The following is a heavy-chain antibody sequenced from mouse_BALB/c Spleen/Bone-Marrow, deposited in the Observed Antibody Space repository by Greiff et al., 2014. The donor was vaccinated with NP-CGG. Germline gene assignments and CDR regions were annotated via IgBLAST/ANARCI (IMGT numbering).Heavy chain of an antibody. CDR2: ISGVSSTI. CDR1: RFTFSNFG. Sequence: EVQLVESGGGLVQPGGSRKLSCAASRFTFSNFGIHWVRQAPEKGLEWVAYISGVSSTIYYADTVKGRFTISRDNPKNTLFLQMTSLRSEDTAMYYCARSTWSYYNGMDYWGQGTSVTVSS. V-gene: IGHV5-17*02. CDR3: ARSTWSYYNGMDY. J-gene: IGHJ4*01. D-gene: IGHD1-1*01.